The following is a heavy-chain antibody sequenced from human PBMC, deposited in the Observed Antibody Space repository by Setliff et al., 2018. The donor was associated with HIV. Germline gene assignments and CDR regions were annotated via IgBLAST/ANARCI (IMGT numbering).Heavy chain of an antibody. J-gene: IGHJ4*02. CDR1: GGSINSYY. CDR2: IYSSGST. V-gene: IGHV4-4*07. CDR3: ARRMAAGTFDY. D-gene: IGHD6-13*01. Sequence: SETLSLACTVSGGSINSYYWSWIRQPAGKGLEWIGRIYSSGSTNYNPSLKSRVTMSVDTSKNQISLKLSSVTAADTAMYYCARRMAAGTFDYWGQGTLVTVSS.